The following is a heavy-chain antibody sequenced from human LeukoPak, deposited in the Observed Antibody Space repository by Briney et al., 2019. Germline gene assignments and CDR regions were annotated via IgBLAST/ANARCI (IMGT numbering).Heavy chain of an antibody. D-gene: IGHD1-26*01. J-gene: IGHJ6*02. CDR2: IYYSGST. CDR3: ARGRGPYDLDV. Sequence: SETLSHTCTVSGGSINGYYWTWIQQPPGKGLEWIGYIYYSGSTNHNPSLRSRVTTSVDTSKNQFSLKLTSVTAADTAVYYCARGRGPYDLDVWGQGTTVTVSS. V-gene: IGHV4-59*01. CDR1: GGSINGYY.